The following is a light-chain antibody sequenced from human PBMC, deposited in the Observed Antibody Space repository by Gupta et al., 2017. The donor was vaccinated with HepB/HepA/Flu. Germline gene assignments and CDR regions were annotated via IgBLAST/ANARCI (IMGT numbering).Light chain of an antibody. CDR1: QSVSTS. CDR3: QQYYNWPPFT. J-gene: IGKJ4*01. V-gene: IGKV3-15*01. CDR2: GAS. Sequence: EIVMTQSPATLSVSPGERATLSCWASQSVSTSLAWYHQKPGQAPRPLIYGASTRATGVSARFSGSGSGTEFTLTISSLQSEVFGVYYCQQYYNWPPFTFGGGTKVEI.